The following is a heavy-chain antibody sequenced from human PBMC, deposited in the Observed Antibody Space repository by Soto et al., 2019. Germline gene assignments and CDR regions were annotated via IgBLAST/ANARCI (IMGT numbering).Heavy chain of an antibody. J-gene: IGHJ5*02. CDR2: MNPNSGNT. Sequence: QVQLVQSGAEVKKPGASVKDSCKASGYTFTSYDINWVRQATGQGLEWMGWMNPNSGNTGYAQKFQGRVTMTRNTSISTAYMELSSLRSEDTAVYYCALNCISTSCYLGVRGTNWFDPWGQGTLVTVSS. CDR3: ALNCISTSCYLGVRGTNWFDP. CDR1: GYTFTSYD. V-gene: IGHV1-8*01. D-gene: IGHD2-2*01.